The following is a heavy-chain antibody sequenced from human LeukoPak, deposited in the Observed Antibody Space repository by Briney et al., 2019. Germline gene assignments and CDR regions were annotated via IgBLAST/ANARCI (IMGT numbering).Heavy chain of an antibody. CDR1: GFTFSSYA. V-gene: IGHV3-30-3*01. CDR3: AKEFYFATAV. D-gene: IGHD2-15*01. CDR2: ISYDGSNK. J-gene: IGHJ6*02. Sequence: GGSLRLSCAASGFTFSSYAMHWVRQAPGKGLEWVAVISYDGSNKYYADSVKGRFTISRDNSENTLSLQMKSLRDEDTAVYYCAKEFYFATAVWGQGTTVTVSS.